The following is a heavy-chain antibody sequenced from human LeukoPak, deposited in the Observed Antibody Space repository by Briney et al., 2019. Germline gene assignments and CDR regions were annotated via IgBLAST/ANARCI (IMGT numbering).Heavy chain of an antibody. J-gene: IGHJ6*03. V-gene: IGHV1-8*03. D-gene: IGHD3-22*01. Sequence: ASVKVSCKASGYTITDYYIHWVRQAPGQGLEWMGWMNPNSGNTGYAQKFQGRVTITRNTSISTAYMELSSLRSEDTAVYYCARVRNYYDSSGYYFYYYYYMDVWGKGTTVTVSS. CDR3: ARVRNYYDSSGYYFYYYYYMDV. CDR1: GYTITDYY. CDR2: MNPNSGNT.